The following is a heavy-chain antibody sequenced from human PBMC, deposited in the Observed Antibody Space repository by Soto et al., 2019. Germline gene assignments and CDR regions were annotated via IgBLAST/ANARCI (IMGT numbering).Heavy chain of an antibody. D-gene: IGHD3-22*01. J-gene: IGHJ6*02. V-gene: IGHV3-11*01. Sequence: VQLVESGGGLVKPGGSLRLSCAASGFTFSDYYMSWIRQAPGKGLEWVSYISSSGSTIYYADSVKGRFTIPRDNAKNSLYLQMNSLRAEDTAVYYCARDGYYDSSGYYYSRGGMDVWGQGTTVTVSS. CDR2: ISSSGSTI. CDR1: GFTFSDYY. CDR3: ARDGYYDSSGYYYSRGGMDV.